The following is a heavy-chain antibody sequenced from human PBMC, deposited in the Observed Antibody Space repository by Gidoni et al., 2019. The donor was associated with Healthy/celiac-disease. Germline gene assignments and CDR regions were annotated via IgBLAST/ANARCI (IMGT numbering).Heavy chain of an antibody. CDR2: SIPSFGTA. CDR1: GGTFSSYA. V-gene: IGHV1-69*01. D-gene: IGHD2-21*02. J-gene: IGHJ4*02. Sequence: QVQLVPSGAEVKKPGSSVKVSCKASGGTFSSYAISWVRQAPGQGLEWMGGSIPSFGTANYAQKFQGRVTITADESTSTAYMELSSLRSEDTAVYYCARDLPHAYCGGDCGSRYFDYWGQGTLVTVSS. CDR3: ARDLPHAYCGGDCGSRYFDY.